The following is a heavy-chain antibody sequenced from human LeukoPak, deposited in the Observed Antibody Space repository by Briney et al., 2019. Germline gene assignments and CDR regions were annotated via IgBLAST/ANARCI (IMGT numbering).Heavy chain of an antibody. J-gene: IGHJ5*01. V-gene: IGHV3-23*01. D-gene: IGHD3-10*01. CDR2: INANSGTR. Sequence: GGSLRLSCEASGFAFSFFAMSWLRQAPGKGLEWVSTINANSGTRSYAASVRGRFTISRDNSKNTLYLQLNTLRADDTAGYYCAKPISGSLAVTADWFAPWGQGTLVVVSS. CDR3: AKPISGSLAVTADWFAP. CDR1: GFAFSFFA.